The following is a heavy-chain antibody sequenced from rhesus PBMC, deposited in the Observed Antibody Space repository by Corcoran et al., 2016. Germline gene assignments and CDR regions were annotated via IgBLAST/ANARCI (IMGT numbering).Heavy chain of an antibody. J-gene: IGHJ6*01. CDR2: ISGSGRIT. CDR3: ARSSYYYGLDS. Sequence: QVQLKESGQGLVKTSETLSPTCAVCGGSIIRNYWSWCRHLPGKGLEWIGRISGSGRITDYNPSLKSRVTISRDTSKNQFSLKLSSVTAADTALYYCARSSYYYGLDSWGQGVVVTVSS. V-gene: IGHV4-160*01. D-gene: IGHD2-15*01. CDR1: GGSIIRNY.